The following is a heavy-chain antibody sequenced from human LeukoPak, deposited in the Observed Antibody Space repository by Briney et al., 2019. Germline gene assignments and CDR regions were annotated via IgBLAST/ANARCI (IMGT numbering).Heavy chain of an antibody. J-gene: IGHJ4*02. CDR1: GYTFTSYA. CDR2: INPSGGST. D-gene: IGHD4-23*01. CDR3: ASMAYGGNSGGSY. Sequence: GASVKVSCKASGYTFTSYAMHWVRQAPGQGLEWMGIINPSGGSTSYAQKFQGRVTMTRDTSTSTVYMELSSLRSEDTAVYYCASMAYGGNSGGSYWGQGTLVTVSS. V-gene: IGHV1-46*01.